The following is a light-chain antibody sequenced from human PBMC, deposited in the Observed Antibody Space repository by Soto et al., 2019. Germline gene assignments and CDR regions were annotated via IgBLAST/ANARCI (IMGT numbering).Light chain of an antibody. CDR1: QSVSSN. J-gene: IGKJ1*01. CDR2: GAF. CDR3: QQYNDWPLT. Sequence: EIVMTQSPVTLSVSPGERVTLSCRASQSVSSNLAWYQQKPGQAPSLLIYGAFTRATGIPARFSGTGSGTEFTLTISSLQSEDFALYDCQQYNDWPLTFGQGPKVAI. V-gene: IGKV3-15*01.